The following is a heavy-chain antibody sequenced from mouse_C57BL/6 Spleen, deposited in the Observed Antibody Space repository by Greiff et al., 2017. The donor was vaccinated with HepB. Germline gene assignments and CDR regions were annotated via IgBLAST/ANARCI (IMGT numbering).Heavy chain of an antibody. J-gene: IGHJ3*01. V-gene: IGHV1-22*01. CDR3: ARLYGYDGGFAY. CDR1: GYTFSDYN. CDR2: INPNNGGT. D-gene: IGHD2-2*01. Sequence: SGPELVKPGASVKMSCKASGYTFSDYNMHWVKQSHGKSLEWIGYINPNNGGTSYNQKFKGKATLTVNKSSSTAYMELRSLTSEDSAVYYCARLYGYDGGFAYWGQGTLVTVSA.